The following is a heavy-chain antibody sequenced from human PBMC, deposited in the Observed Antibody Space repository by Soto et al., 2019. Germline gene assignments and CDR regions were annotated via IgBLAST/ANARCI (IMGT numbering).Heavy chain of an antibody. J-gene: IGHJ3*02. Sequence: QITLKESGPTLVKPTQTLTLTCTFSGFSLNTRAVGVVWIRQPPGKVLEWLGLINWNDDERYSPSLKDRLTITEDTSRNHVVLTMTNVDPVDTATYYCAHRHDLGGFDIWGQGTTVTVSS. CDR1: GFSLNTRAVG. CDR3: AHRHDLGGFDI. D-gene: IGHD2-15*01. V-gene: IGHV2-5*01. CDR2: INWNDDE.